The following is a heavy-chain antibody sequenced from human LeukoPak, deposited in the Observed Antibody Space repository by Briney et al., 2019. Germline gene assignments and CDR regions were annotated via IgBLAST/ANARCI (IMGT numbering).Heavy chain of an antibody. J-gene: IGHJ4*02. CDR1: GGSISSSSYY. V-gene: IGHV4-39*01. Sequence: PSETLSLTCTVSGGSISSSSYYWGWIRQPPGKGLEWLGSIYYSGTTHDNPSLKSRVTISVDTSKNQFSLKLGSVTAAYSAAYSCASLGGYCGGDCYSRPFDYWGQGTLVTVSS. CDR3: ASLGGYCGGDCYSRPFDY. CDR2: IYYSGTT. D-gene: IGHD2-21*01.